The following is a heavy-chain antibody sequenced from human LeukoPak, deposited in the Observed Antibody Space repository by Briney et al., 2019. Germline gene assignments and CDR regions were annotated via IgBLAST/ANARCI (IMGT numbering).Heavy chain of an antibody. D-gene: IGHD2-15*01. CDR3: ARRVGYCSGGSCYFDY. CDR2: IYPGDSDT. J-gene: IGHJ4*02. CDR1: GYSFTGYW. Sequence: GESLKISCKGSGYSFTGYWIGWVRQMPGKGLEWMGIIYPGDSDTRYSPSFQGQVTISADKSVSTAYLQWSSLKASDTAMYYCARRVGYCSGGSCYFDYWGQGTLVTVSS. V-gene: IGHV5-51*01.